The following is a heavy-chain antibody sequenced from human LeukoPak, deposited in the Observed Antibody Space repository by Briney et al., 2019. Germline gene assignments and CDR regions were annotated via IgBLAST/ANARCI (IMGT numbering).Heavy chain of an antibody. V-gene: IGHV3-53*01. D-gene: IGHD3-10*01. CDR1: GFTVSSNY. CDR3: ARVSSYGSGSYYHYYFDY. Sequence: GGSLRLSCAASGFTVSSNYMSWVRQAPGKGLEWVSVIYSGGTTSYADSVKGRFTISKDNSKNTLYLQINSLRAEDTAVYYCARVSSYGSGSYYHYYFDYWGQGTLVTVSS. CDR2: IYSGGTT. J-gene: IGHJ4*02.